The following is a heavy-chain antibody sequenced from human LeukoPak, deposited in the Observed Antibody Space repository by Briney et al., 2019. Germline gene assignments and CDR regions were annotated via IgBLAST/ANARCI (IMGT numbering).Heavy chain of an antibody. CDR3: VRDRYFIGFDY. CDR1: GGSISSGDYY. D-gene: IGHD3-9*01. CDR2: IYFSGST. J-gene: IGHJ4*02. V-gene: IGHV4-30-4*01. Sequence: PSQTLSLTCSVSGGSISSGDYYWSWIRQPPGKGLEWIGYIYFSGSTYYNPSLKSRVSISVDTSKNQFSLKLSSVTAADTAVYYCVRDRYFIGFDYWGQGTLDTVSS.